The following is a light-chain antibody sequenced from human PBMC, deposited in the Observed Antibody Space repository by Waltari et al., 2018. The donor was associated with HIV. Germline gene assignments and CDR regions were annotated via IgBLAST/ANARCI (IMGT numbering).Light chain of an antibody. CDR2: EVT. CDR3: TSYTATDTLI. J-gene: IGLJ2*01. CDR1: SSDFGFYNY. V-gene: IGLV2-14*01. Sequence: QSALTQPASVSGSPGQSITISCTGTSSDFGFYNYVSWYQPVPGKVPQVIIYEVTSRASVVSNRFSGSKSGSTTSLTISDLQVEDEADYYCTSYTATDTLIFGGGTKVTVL.